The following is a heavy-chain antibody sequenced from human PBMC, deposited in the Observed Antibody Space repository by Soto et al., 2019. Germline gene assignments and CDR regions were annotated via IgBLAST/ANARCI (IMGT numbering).Heavy chain of an antibody. V-gene: IGHV4-59*01. Sequence: SETLSLTCTVSGGSISSYYWSWIRQPPGKGLEWIGYIYYSGSTNYNPSLKSRVTISVDTSKNQFSLKLSSVTAADTAVYYCARAGYSNCVSNYYYYMDVWGKGTTVTVSS. CDR3: ARAGYSNCVSNYYYYMDV. D-gene: IGHD4-4*01. CDR1: GGSISSYY. CDR2: IYYSGST. J-gene: IGHJ6*03.